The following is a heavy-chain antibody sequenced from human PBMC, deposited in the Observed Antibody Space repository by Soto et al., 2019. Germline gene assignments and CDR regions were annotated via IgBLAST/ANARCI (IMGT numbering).Heavy chain of an antibody. CDR1: GFIFENFG. Sequence: GGSLRLSCAASGFIFENFGMSWVRQAPGKGLERISSISGSGFKKYYADAVKGRFTISRDNSKSTVYLELNNLSAEDTAVYHCAKNQGVELVPLATVDWFDPWGQGSVVTVSS. V-gene: IGHV3-23*01. CDR3: AKNQGVELVPLATVDWFDP. CDR2: ISGSGFKK. J-gene: IGHJ5*02. D-gene: IGHD1-26*01.